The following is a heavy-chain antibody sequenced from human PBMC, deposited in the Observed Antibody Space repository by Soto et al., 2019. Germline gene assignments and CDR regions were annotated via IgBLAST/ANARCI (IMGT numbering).Heavy chain of an antibody. CDR1: GGSFSGYY. CDR2: INHSGST. CDR3: ASLRILVRGVMSLPVRYYYIDV. Sequence: SETLSLTCAVYGGSFSGYYWSWIRQPPGKGLEWIGEINHSGSTNYNPSLKSRVTISVDTSKNQFSLKLSSVTAADTAVYYCASLRILVRGVMSLPVRYYYIDVWGKGTTVTVSS. D-gene: IGHD3-10*01. J-gene: IGHJ6*03. V-gene: IGHV4-34*01.